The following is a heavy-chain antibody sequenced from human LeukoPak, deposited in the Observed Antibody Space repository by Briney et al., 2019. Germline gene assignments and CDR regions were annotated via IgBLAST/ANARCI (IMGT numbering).Heavy chain of an antibody. Sequence: GESLKISCKGSGYRFTSYWIGWARQMPGKGLEWMGIIYPGDSDTRYSPSFQGQVTLSADKAISTAYLQWSSLKASDTAMYYCARLAGYCSSTSCSYYFDYWGQGTLVTVSS. CDR2: IYPGDSDT. J-gene: IGHJ4*02. D-gene: IGHD2-2*01. CDR1: GYRFTSYW. CDR3: ARLAGYCSSTSCSYYFDY. V-gene: IGHV5-51*01.